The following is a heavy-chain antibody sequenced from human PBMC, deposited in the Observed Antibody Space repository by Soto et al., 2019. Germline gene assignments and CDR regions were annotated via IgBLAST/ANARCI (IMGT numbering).Heavy chain of an antibody. CDR2: IWFDGSNK. J-gene: IGHJ4*02. CDR1: GFTFSSYG. CDR3: ATTGPY. Sequence: QVQLVESGGGVLQPGRSLRLSCAASGFTFSSYGMHWVRQAPGKGLEWVAVIWFDGSNKFYADSVKGRFTISRDNSKNTGSLQMNSLRDEDSAAYYCATTGPYWGKGTLVTVSS. V-gene: IGHV3-33*01.